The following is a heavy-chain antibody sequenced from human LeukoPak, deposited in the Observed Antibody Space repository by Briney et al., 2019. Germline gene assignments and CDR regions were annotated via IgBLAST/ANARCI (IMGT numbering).Heavy chain of an antibody. J-gene: IGHJ4*02. V-gene: IGHV3-21*01. D-gene: IGHD6-19*01. CDR1: GFPFSDHE. CDR2: ISSTSAYI. CDR3: ARGTYSSGPLDY. Sequence: GGSLRLSCAASGFPFSDHEMNWVRQAPGKGREWVSSISSTSAYIYYAASVKGRFTISRDNAKNSLYLQMNSLRAEDTAVYYCARGTYSSGPLDYWGQGTLVTVSS.